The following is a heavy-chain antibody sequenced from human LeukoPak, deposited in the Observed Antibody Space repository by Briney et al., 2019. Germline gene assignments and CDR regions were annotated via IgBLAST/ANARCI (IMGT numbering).Heavy chain of an antibody. D-gene: IGHD2-2*01. Sequence: PGGSLRLSCAVSGFTFSSYSMNWFRQSPARGLEWVSYISGSGSAIFYADSVKGRFTISRDNAKNSLYLQMNSLRAEDTAVYYCARRYCSSTSCTLDFWGQGTLVTVSS. V-gene: IGHV3-48*01. J-gene: IGHJ4*02. CDR3: ARRYCSSTSCTLDF. CDR2: ISGSGSAI. CDR1: GFTFSSYS.